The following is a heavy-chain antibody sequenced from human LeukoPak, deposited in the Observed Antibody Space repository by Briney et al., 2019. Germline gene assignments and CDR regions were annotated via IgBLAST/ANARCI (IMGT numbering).Heavy chain of an antibody. D-gene: IGHD2-15*01. CDR3: ARVVVVVAATYDAFDI. CDR2: INPNSGGT. J-gene: IGHJ3*02. CDR1: GYTFTGYY. V-gene: IGHV1-2*02. Sequence: ASVKVSFKASGYTFTGYYMHWVRQAPGQGLGWMGWINPNSGGTNYAQKFQGRVTMTRDTSISTAYMELSRLRSDDTAVYYCARVVVVVAATYDAFDIWGQGTMVTVSS.